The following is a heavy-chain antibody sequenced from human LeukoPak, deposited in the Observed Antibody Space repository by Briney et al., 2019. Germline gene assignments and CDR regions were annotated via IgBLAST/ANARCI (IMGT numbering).Heavy chain of an antibody. CDR3: ARGRVERPHPPPRNYYYYYGMDV. CDR2: MNPNSGNT. D-gene: IGHD1-1*01. CDR1: GYTFTSYD. V-gene: IGHV1-8*01. Sequence: ASVKVSCKASGYTFTSYDINWVRQATGQGLEWMGWMNPNSGNTGYAQKFQGRVTMTRNTSISTAYMELSSLRSEDTAVYYCARGRVERPHPPPRNYYYYYGMDVWGQGTTVTVSS. J-gene: IGHJ6*02.